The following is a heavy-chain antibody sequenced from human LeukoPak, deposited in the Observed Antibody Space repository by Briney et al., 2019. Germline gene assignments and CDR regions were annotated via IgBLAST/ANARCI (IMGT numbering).Heavy chain of an antibody. CDR3: ARTGPFDY. CDR2: IKQDGSEK. V-gene: IGHV3-7*04. Sequence: GGCLRLSCAASGFTFSKFWMTWVRPAPGKGLDWVANIKQDGSEKYYVDSVEGRFTIPRDNAKSSLYLQKNSLRAEDTAVYYCARTGPFDYWGQGTLVTVSS. CDR1: GFTFSKFW. D-gene: IGHD1-14*01. J-gene: IGHJ4*02.